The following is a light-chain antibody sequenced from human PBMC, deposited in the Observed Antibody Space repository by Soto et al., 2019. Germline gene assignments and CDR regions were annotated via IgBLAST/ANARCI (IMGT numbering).Light chain of an antibody. J-gene: IGLJ2*01. CDR3: SSFTTSSTLVV. Sequence: QSALTRPASVSGSPGQSITISCTGTSSDIGGYNFVSWYQHHPGKAPKLMIYEVNNRPSGVSSRFSGSKSGNTASLTISGLQTEDEADYYCSSFTTSSTLVVFGGGTKLTVL. CDR2: EVN. V-gene: IGLV2-14*01. CDR1: SSDIGGYNF.